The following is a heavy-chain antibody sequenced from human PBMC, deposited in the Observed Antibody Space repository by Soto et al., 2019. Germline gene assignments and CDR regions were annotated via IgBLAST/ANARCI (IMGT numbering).Heavy chain of an antibody. CDR3: ARGETSLRV. J-gene: IGHJ6*02. CDR2: IIPLFHIS. CDR1: GGTFSREA. Sequence: QVQLVQSGAEVKKPGSSVKVSCKASGGTFSREALSWVRQAPGQGLEWMGGIIPLFHISNSAQRFQGRVTISADQSTMTVYLDLRSLTYEDTAVYYCARGETSLRVWGQGTTVTVSS. V-gene: IGHV1-69*17.